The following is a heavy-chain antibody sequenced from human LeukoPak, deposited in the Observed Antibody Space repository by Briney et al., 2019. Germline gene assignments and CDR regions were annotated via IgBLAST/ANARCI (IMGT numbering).Heavy chain of an antibody. Sequence: PGGSPRLSCAASGFNFGSYGMHWVRQAPGKGLEWVAVISYDGSHEYYADSVKGRFTISRDSSRNTLYLQMDSLRPEDTAMYYCSKSAVAGTHYYYYDMDVWGQGTTVTVSS. J-gene: IGHJ6*02. CDR2: ISYDGSHE. CDR1: GFNFGSYG. D-gene: IGHD6-19*01. CDR3: SKSAVAGTHYYYYDMDV. V-gene: IGHV3-30*18.